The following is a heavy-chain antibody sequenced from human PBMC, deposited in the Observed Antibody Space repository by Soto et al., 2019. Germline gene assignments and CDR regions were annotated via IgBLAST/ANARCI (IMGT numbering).Heavy chain of an antibody. V-gene: IGHV3-23*01. D-gene: IGHD6-19*01. CDR3: AKDRGGFASGWEYFDF. Sequence: EVQLLESGGGLVQPGGSLRLSCVVSGFTFSSYTMSWVRQAPGKGLEWVSSISGSGGSTYYADSVKGRFTISRDNSKNTLNLQMNSLRAEDTAVYYCAKDRGGFASGWEYFDFWGQGTLVTVSS. J-gene: IGHJ4*02. CDR1: GFTFSSYT. CDR2: ISGSGGST.